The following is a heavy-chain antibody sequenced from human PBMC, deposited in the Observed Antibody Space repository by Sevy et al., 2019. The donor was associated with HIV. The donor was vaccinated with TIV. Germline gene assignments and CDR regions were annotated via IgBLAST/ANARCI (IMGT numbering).Heavy chain of an antibody. CDR3: ATYYYDRSEDWFDP. CDR2: ISAQNGNT. CDR1: GLKFNNYG. J-gene: IGHJ5*02. V-gene: IGHV1-18*01. D-gene: IGHD3-22*01. Sequence: ASVKVSCKASGLKFNNYGITWVRQAPGQGLEWMGWISAQNGNTEYAQHFQGRVRMTADTATSTANMELRNLRSDDTAVYYCATYYYDRSEDWFDPWGQRTLVTVSS.